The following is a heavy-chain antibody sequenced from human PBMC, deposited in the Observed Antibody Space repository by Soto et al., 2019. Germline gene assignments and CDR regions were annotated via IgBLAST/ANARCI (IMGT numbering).Heavy chain of an antibody. J-gene: IGHJ3*02. CDR1: GFTFSSYG. CDR2: IWYDGSNK. V-gene: IGHV3-33*01. D-gene: IGHD4-17*01. CDR3: ARGATVVTYADDAFDI. Sequence: QVQLVESGGGVVQPGRSLRLCCAASGFTFSSYGMHWVRQAPGKGLEWVAVIWYDGSNKYYADSVKGRFTISRDNSKNTLYLQMNSLRAEDTAVYYCARGATVVTYADDAFDIWGQGTMVTVSS.